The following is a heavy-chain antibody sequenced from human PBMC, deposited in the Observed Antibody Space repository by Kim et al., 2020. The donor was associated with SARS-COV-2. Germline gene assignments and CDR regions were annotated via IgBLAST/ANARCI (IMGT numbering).Heavy chain of an antibody. J-gene: IGHJ4*02. D-gene: IGHD3-9*01. CDR3: TTSKYFDWLFTGPPNNIFDY. V-gene: IGHV3-15*01. Sequence: RFPISRDDSKNTLYLQMNSLKTEDTAVYYCTTSKYFDWLFTGPPNNIFDYWGQGTLVTVSS.